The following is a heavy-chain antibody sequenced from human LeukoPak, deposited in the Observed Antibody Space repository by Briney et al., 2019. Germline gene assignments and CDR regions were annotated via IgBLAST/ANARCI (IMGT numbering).Heavy chain of an antibody. CDR1: GGSISNYY. D-gene: IGHD6-19*01. Sequence: PSETLSLTCTVSGGSISNYYWSWIRRPPGKGLEWIAYIYYSGNTNYNPSLKSRVTISVDTSKNQFSLSLRSVTAADTAVYYCARERHPYSSGWPFDFWGQGTLVTVSS. CDR3: ARERHPYSSGWPFDF. CDR2: IYYSGNT. J-gene: IGHJ4*02. V-gene: IGHV4-59*12.